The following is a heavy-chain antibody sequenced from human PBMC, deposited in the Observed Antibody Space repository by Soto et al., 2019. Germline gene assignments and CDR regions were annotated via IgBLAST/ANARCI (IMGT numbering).Heavy chain of an antibody. CDR1: GYTFTSYD. V-gene: IGHV1-2*02. Sequence: ASVKVSCKASGYTFTSYDSNWERQATGQGLEWMGWINPQTGGTSYAQKFQGRVTLSRDTCINTAYLELSRLTFDDAAVYFCARERYQVISDGMDVWGQGTTVPVSS. CDR3: ARERYQVISDGMDV. J-gene: IGHJ6*02. D-gene: IGHD2-2*01. CDR2: INPQTGGT.